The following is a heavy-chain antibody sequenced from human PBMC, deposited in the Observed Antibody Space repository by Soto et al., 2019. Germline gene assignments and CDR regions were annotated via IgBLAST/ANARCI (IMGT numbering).Heavy chain of an antibody. CDR1: GYSFITYG. V-gene: IGHV1-18*01. Sequence: QVQLVQSGAEVKKPGASVKVSCKASGYSFITYGISWVRQAPGQGLEWMGWISTYNGNTNYAQKLQGRITMTTDTPTTTASVELRSLRSDATAVYSCARDRPTSSIRARDYYYAMDVWGQGTTVTVSS. D-gene: IGHD6-6*01. CDR2: ISTYNGNT. CDR3: ARDRPTSSIRARDYYYAMDV. J-gene: IGHJ6*02.